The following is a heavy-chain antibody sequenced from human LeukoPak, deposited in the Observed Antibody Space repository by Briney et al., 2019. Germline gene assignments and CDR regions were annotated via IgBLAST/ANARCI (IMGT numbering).Heavy chain of an antibody. D-gene: IGHD3-10*01. J-gene: IGHJ4*02. CDR2: INPNSGGT. V-gene: IGHV1-2*02. CDR3: ARSQMTYYYSSGSYYMRALDY. Sequence: ASVKVSCKASGYTFTGYYMHWVRQAPGQGLEWMGWINPNSGGTNYAQKFQGRVTMTRDTSISTAYMELSRLRSDDTAVYYCARSQMTYYYSSGSYYMRALDYWGQGTLVTVSS. CDR1: GYTFTGYY.